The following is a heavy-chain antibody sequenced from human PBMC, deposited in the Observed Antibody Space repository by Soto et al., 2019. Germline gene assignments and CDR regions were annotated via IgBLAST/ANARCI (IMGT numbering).Heavy chain of an antibody. CDR3: TTDLNDRTVVTHF. J-gene: IGHJ4*02. V-gene: IGHV3-15*07. CDR1: GFTFSNAW. CDR2: IKSKTDGGTT. D-gene: IGHD2-21*02. Sequence: GGSLRLSCAASGFTFSNAWMNWVRQAPGKGLEWVGRIKSKTDGGTTDYAAPVKGRFTISRDDSKNTLYLQMNSLKTEDTAAYYCTTDLNDRTVVTHFWGQGTLVTVSS.